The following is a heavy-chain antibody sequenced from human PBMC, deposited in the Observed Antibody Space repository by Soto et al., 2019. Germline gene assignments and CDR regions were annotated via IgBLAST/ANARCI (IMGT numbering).Heavy chain of an antibody. D-gene: IGHD6-6*01. CDR3: ARGHRGVLDY. CDR1: GFNFGNFG. CDR2: ISNDENIK. J-gene: IGHJ4*02. V-gene: IGHV3-30*12. Sequence: QVQLVESGGGVVQPGGSLRLSCVASGFNFGNFGMHWVRQAPGKGLEWVTGISNDENIKEDSVGGRFAVARDNAKNTLNLQLTSLRDEDTAIYYCARGHRGVLDYWGQGTLVTVSS.